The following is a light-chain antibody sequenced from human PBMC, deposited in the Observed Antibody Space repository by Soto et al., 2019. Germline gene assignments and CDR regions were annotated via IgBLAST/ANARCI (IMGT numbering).Light chain of an antibody. CDR2: DAS. V-gene: IGKV3-15*01. Sequence: EIVVTQSPATLYVSPGERFSLYCRASQGVRSHLAWYRQRPGQAPSLLIHDASSRATSVPARFSGSGSGTEFVLTTSSLEPEDFAVYYCQQYSNSLPWTFGRGTKVDIK. J-gene: IGKJ1*01. CDR1: QGVRSH. CDR3: QQYSNSLPWT.